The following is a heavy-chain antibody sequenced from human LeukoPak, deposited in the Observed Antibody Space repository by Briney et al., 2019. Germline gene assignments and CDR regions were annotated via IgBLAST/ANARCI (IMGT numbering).Heavy chain of an antibody. CDR3: ARDSPDYYGMDV. CDR2: ISSSGSTI. J-gene: IGHJ6*02. CDR1: GFTFSSYE. Sequence: GGPLRLSCAASGFTFSSYEMNWVRQAPGKGLEWVSYISSSGSTIYYADSVKGRFTISRDNAKNSLYLQMNSLRAEDTAVYYCARDSPDYYGMDVWGQGTTVTVSS. V-gene: IGHV3-48*03.